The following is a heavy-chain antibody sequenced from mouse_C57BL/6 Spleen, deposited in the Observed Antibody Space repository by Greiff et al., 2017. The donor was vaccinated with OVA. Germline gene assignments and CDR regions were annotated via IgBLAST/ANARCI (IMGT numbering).Heavy chain of an antibody. CDR1: GYAFSSYW. D-gene: IGHD1-1*01. V-gene: IGHV1-80*01. CDR3: ARVFITTVVATREYYYAMDY. J-gene: IGHJ4*01. CDR2: IYPGDGDT. Sequence: VQLQQSGAELVKPGASVKISCKASGYAFSSYWMNWVKQRPGKGLEWIGKIYPGDGDTNYNGQFKGKATLTADKSSSTAYMQLSSLTSEDSAVYVWARVFITTVVATREYYYAMDYWGQGTSVTVSS.